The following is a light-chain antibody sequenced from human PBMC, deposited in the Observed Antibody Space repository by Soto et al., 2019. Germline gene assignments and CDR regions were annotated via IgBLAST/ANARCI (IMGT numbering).Light chain of an antibody. CDR1: QDISTL. J-gene: IGKJ4*01. V-gene: IGKV1D-12*01. CDR3: QQADSFPLP. CDR2: GAS. Sequence: DIQMTQSPSSVSASIGDTVTITCRASQDISTLLAWYQQKPGKAPKLLIYGASTLESGVPSRFSGRGSGTDFTLTISSLQPEDFATSFCQQADSFPLPVGGGTKVEIK.